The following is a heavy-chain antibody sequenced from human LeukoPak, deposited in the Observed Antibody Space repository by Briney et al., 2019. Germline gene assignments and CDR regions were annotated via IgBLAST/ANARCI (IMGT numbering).Heavy chain of an antibody. J-gene: IGHJ5*02. CDR1: GLTVSSNY. CDR3: ARDYVWGTYS. V-gene: IGHV3-53*04. Sequence: PGGSLRLSCAASGLTVSSNYMSWVRQAPGKGLEWVSLIYTGGSAYYADSVKGRFTISRHNSKNTLYLQMNSLRAEDTAVYYCARDYVWGTYSWGQGTLVTVPS. CDR2: IYTGGSA. D-gene: IGHD3-16*01.